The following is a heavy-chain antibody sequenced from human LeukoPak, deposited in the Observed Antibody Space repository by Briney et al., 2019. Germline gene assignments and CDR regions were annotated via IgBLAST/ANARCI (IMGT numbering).Heavy chain of an antibody. CDR1: GFTFSNYG. Sequence: PGGSLRLSCAASGFTFSNYGMSWLRQAPGKGLEWVSAITGSGDDAYYADSVHGRFTMSRDNSKSTLYLQMNSLRVEDTALYYYAKESTGSSPDYWGQGTLVTVSS. CDR3: AKESTGSSPDY. CDR2: ITGSGDDA. J-gene: IGHJ4*02. D-gene: IGHD1-26*01. V-gene: IGHV3-23*01.